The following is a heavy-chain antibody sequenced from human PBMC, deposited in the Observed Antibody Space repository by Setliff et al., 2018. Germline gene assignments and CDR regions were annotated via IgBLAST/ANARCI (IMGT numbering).Heavy chain of an antibody. CDR2: VHYSGST. CDR3: ARHRGASFDS. J-gene: IGHJ4*02. Sequence: PSETLSLTCSVSGGFFTGFYWSWLRQSPGKGPEWICYVHYSGSTLYTPSLKSRVTISLDTSKNQINLSLSSLTAADTAVYYCARHRGASFDSWGQGVLVTVSS. CDR1: GGFFTGFY. V-gene: IGHV4-59*01. D-gene: IGHD3-10*01.